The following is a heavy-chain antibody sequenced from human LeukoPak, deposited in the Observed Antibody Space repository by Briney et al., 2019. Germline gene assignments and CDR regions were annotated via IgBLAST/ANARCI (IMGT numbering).Heavy chain of an antibody. Sequence: GGSLRLSCAASGFTFSSYTMNWVRQAPGKGLEWVSSISSSSRYIYYADSLKGRFTISRDNAKNSLYLQMNSLGAEDTAVYYCAREERDTISRFDPWGQGTLVTVSS. CDR2: ISSSSRYI. V-gene: IGHV3-21*01. D-gene: IGHD5-24*01. CDR1: GFTFSSYT. CDR3: AREERDTISRFDP. J-gene: IGHJ5*02.